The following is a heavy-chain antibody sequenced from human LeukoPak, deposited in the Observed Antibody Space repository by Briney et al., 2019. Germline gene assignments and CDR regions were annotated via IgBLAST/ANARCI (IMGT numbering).Heavy chain of an antibody. V-gene: IGHV4-59*12. CDR3: AREKPKYYYDSSGSRFDP. Sequence: SETLSLTCTVSGDSISTYYWIWIRQPPGKGLEWIGYIHYSGSTNYNPSLRSRVTISVDTSKNQFSLKLSSVTAADTAVYYCAREKPKYYYDSSGSRFDPWGQGTLVTVSS. CDR2: IHYSGST. D-gene: IGHD3-22*01. J-gene: IGHJ5*02. CDR1: GDSISTYY.